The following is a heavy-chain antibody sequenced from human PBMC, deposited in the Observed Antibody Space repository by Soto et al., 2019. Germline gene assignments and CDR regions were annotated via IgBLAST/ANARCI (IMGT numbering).Heavy chain of an antibody. CDR3: AHMGLAVAGKGRYFDN. D-gene: IGHD6-19*01. Sequence: QITLKASGPTLVKPTQTLTLTCTFSGFSLSTSGVGVGWIRQTPGKALAWLALIYWDDDKRYSPSLKSRLTITKDISKNQVVLTMTNMDPVDTATYYCAHMGLAVAGKGRYFDNWGQGTLVTVSS. V-gene: IGHV2-5*02. CDR2: IYWDDDK. CDR1: GFSLSTSGVG. J-gene: IGHJ4*02.